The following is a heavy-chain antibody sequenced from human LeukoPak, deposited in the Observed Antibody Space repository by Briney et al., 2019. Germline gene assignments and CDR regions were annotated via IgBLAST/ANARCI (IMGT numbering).Heavy chain of an antibody. Sequence: PGRSLRLSCAASGFTFSSCAMHWVRQAPGKGLEWVAVISYDGSNKYYADSVKGRFTISRDNSKNTLYLQMNSLRAEDTAVYYCARDKIAVAGLFDYWGQGTLVTVSS. CDR1: GFTFSSCA. J-gene: IGHJ4*02. D-gene: IGHD6-19*01. CDR2: ISYDGSNK. CDR3: ARDKIAVAGLFDY. V-gene: IGHV3-30-3*01.